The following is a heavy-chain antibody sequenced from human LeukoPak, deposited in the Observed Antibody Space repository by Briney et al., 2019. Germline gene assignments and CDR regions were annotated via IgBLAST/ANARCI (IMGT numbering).Heavy chain of an antibody. D-gene: IGHD3-10*01. Sequence: GSLRLSCAASGFTFSSYSMNWVRQAPGKGLEWVSSISSSSSYIYYADSVKGRFTISRDNAKNSLYLQMNSLRAEDTAVYYCARSGYYYGSGSTAWFDPWGQGTLVTVSS. CDR2: ISSSSSYI. CDR3: ARSGYYYGSGSTAWFDP. V-gene: IGHV3-21*04. CDR1: GFTFSSYS. J-gene: IGHJ5*02.